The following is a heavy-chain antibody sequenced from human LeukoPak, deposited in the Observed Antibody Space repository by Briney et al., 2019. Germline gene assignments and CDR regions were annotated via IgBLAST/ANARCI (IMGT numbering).Heavy chain of an antibody. CDR3: ARMGLDHLIAPFDY. Sequence: GGSLRLSCAASGFTFSDYYMSWIRQAPGKGLEWVSYISSSSSYTNYADSVKGRFTISRDNAKNSLYLQMNSLRAEDTAVYYCARMGLDHLIAPFDYWGQGTLATVSS. D-gene: IGHD3-22*01. J-gene: IGHJ4*02. CDR1: GFTFSDYY. CDR2: ISSSSSYT. V-gene: IGHV3-11*06.